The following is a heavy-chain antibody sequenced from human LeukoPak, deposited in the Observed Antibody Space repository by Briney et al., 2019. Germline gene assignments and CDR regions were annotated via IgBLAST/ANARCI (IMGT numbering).Heavy chain of an antibody. CDR3: ARDLRGGLGCSDY. CDR1: GGSISSSSYY. CDR2: IYYSGST. Sequence: SETLSLTCTVSGGSISSSSYYWGWIRQPPGKGLEWIGSIYYSGSTYYNPSLKSRVTISVDTSKNQFSLKLSSVTAADTAVYYCARDLRGGLGCSDYWGQGTLVTVSS. J-gene: IGHJ4*02. V-gene: IGHV4-39*07. D-gene: IGHD3/OR15-3a*01.